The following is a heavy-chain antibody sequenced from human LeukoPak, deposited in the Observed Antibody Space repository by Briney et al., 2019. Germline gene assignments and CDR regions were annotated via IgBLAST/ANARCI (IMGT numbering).Heavy chain of an antibody. Sequence: SETLSLICTVSGGSISSSSYSWGWIRQPPGKGLEWIGSIYYSGSTYYNPSLKSRVTISVDTSKNQFSLKLSSVTAADTAVYCCARLAAAGTEGWFDPWGQGTLVTVSS. V-gene: IGHV4-39*01. CDR3: ARLAAAGTEGWFDP. J-gene: IGHJ5*02. CDR1: GGSISSSSYS. D-gene: IGHD6-13*01. CDR2: IYYSGST.